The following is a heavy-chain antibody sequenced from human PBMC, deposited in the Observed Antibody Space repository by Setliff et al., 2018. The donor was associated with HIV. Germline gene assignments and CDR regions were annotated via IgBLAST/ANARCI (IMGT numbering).Heavy chain of an antibody. Sequence: ASVKVSCKASGYSFTGHYIHWVRQAPGQGLEWLGRIDPNSGGTKYAQKFQGRVTMTTDTSTSTAYRELRSLRSDDTAVYYCARDNPSNGGRLGYWGQGTLVTVSS. J-gene: IGHJ4*02. D-gene: IGHD7-27*01. V-gene: IGHV1-2*06. CDR1: GYSFTGHY. CDR3: ARDNPSNGGRLGY. CDR2: IDPNSGGT.